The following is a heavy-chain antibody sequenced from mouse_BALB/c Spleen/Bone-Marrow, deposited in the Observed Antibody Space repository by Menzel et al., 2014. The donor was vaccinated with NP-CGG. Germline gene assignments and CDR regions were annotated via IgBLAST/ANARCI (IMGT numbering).Heavy chain of an antibody. J-gene: IGHJ2*01. Sequence: VQLQQSGAELAKLGASVKMSCKASGCTFTSYWMHWVKQRPGQGLEWIGYINPSTGYTEYNQKFKDKATLTADKSSSTAYMQLSSLTSEDSAVYYCATGYYFDYWGQGTTLTVSS. D-gene: IGHD4-1*01. CDR1: GCTFTSYW. CDR3: ATGYYFDY. CDR2: INPSTGYT. V-gene: IGHV1-7*01.